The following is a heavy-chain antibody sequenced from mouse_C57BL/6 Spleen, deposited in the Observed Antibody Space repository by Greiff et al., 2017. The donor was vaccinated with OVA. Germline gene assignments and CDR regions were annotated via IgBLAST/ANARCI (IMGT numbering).Heavy chain of an antibody. Sequence: EVKVVESGGGLVQPGGSLKLSCAASGFTFSDYGMAWVRQAPRKGPEWVAFISNLAYSIYYADTVTGRFTISRENAKNTLYLEMSSLRSEDTAMYYCASCLEGAMDYWGQGTSVTVSS. J-gene: IGHJ4*01. CDR1: GFTFSDYG. CDR3: ASCLEGAMDY. V-gene: IGHV5-15*01. CDR2: ISNLAYSI.